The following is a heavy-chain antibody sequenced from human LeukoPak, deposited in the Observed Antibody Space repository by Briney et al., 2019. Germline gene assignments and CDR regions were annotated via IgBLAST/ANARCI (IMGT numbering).Heavy chain of an antibody. D-gene: IGHD6-13*01. V-gene: IGHV1-69*05. CDR3: ARDEGIAAGYFDF. J-gene: IGHJ4*02. CDR2: IIPIFGTT. CDR1: GGTFSSYA. Sequence: ASVKVSCKASGGTFSSYAITWVRQAPGQGLEWMGGIIPIFGTTNYAQKFQGRVTITTDESTSTAYMELSSLRTEVTAVDYCARDEGIAAGYFDFWGRGTLVTVSS.